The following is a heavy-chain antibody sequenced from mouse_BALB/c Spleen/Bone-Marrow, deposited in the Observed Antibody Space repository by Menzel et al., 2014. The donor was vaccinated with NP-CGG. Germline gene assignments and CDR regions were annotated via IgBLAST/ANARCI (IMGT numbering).Heavy chain of an antibody. J-gene: IGHJ4*01. CDR1: GYTFTSYW. CDR2: IYPSDSYT. Sequence: VQLQQSGAELVRPGASVKVSCKASGYTFTSYWINWVKQRPGQALEWIGNIYPSDSYTNYNQNFKDKATLTVDKSSSTAYMQLSSPTSEDSAVHYCTRQYGNYYAMDYWGQGTSVTVSS. D-gene: IGHD2-10*02. V-gene: IGHV1-69*02. CDR3: TRQYGNYYAMDY.